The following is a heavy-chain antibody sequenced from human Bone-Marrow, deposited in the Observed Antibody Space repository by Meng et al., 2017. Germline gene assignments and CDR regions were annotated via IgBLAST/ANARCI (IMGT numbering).Heavy chain of an antibody. D-gene: IGHD1-14*01. Sequence: QVLLQESGPGLVKPSGALSRTCAVPGGSISSSNWWSWVRQPPGKGLEWIGKIYHSGITIYNPSLKSRVTMSVDNSKNQFSLKLNSMTAADTAVYYCARDPTGGEDHQRVWGQGTLVTVSS. CDR2: IYHSGIT. V-gene: IGHV4-4*02. J-gene: IGHJ4*02. CDR1: GGSISSSNW. CDR3: ARDPTGGEDHQRV.